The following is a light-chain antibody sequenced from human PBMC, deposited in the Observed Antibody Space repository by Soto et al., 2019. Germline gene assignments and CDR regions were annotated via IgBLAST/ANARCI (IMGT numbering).Light chain of an antibody. V-gene: IGLV2-14*03. Sequence: QSVLTQPASVSGPPGQSITISCTGTSSDVGGYNYVSWYQHHPGKAPKLIIYDVSNRPSGVSNRFSGSKSGNTASLTISGLQAEDEADYYCSSYTSSSTPYVFGTGTKVTVL. J-gene: IGLJ1*01. CDR3: SSYTSSSTPYV. CDR1: SSDVGGYNY. CDR2: DVS.